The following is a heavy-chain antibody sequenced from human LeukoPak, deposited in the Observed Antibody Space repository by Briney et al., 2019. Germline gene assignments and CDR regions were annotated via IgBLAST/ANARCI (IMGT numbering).Heavy chain of an antibody. J-gene: IGHJ6*03. Sequence: GGSLRLSCAAFGFTFSSYGMHWVRQAPGKGLEWVAVIWYDGSNKYYADSVKGRFTISRDNSKSTLYLQMNSLRAEDTAVYYCARDAYSSSWYGGFRYYYYYYMDVWGKGTTVTVSS. D-gene: IGHD6-13*01. CDR1: GFTFSSYG. CDR2: IWYDGSNK. V-gene: IGHV3-33*01. CDR3: ARDAYSSSWYGGFRYYYYYYMDV.